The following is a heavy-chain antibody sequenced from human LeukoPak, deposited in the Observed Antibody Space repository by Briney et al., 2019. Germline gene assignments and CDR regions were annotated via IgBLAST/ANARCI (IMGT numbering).Heavy chain of an antibody. J-gene: IGHJ4*02. CDR1: GYTFTAYY. V-gene: IGHV1-2*02. D-gene: IGHD6-19*01. Sequence: ASVTVSCKASGYTFTAYYMHWVRQAPGQGLEWMGWINPNSGDTNYAQKFQGRVTMTRDTSISTAYMELSRLRSDDTAVYYCARAPDQQCDYWGQGTLVTVSS. CDR3: ARAPDQQCDY. CDR2: INPNSGDT.